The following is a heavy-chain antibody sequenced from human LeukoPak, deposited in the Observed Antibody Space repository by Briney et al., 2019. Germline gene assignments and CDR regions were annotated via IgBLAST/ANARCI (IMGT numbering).Heavy chain of an antibody. CDR2: IYYSGST. CDR1: GGSISSYY. CDR3: ARGRRYNWTLDY. Sequence: SETLSLTCTVSGGSISSYYWSWIRQPPGKGLEWIGYIYYSGSTNYNPSLKSRVTISVDTSKNQFSLKLSSVTAADTAVYYCARGRRYNWTLDYWGQGTLVTVSS. J-gene: IGHJ4*02. V-gene: IGHV4-59*01. D-gene: IGHD1-20*01.